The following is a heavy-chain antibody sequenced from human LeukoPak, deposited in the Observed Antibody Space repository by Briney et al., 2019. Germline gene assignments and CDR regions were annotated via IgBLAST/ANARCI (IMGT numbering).Heavy chain of an antibody. CDR3: ARSFFQWNYGSCLDS. D-gene: IGHD1-7*01. CDR2: ISYDGSNK. CDR1: GFTFSSYA. Sequence: GGSLRLSCAASGFTFSSYAMHWVRQAPGKGLEWVAVISYDGSNKYYADSVKGRFTISRDNSKNTVYLQMNSLRPEDTAVYSCARSFFQWNYGSCLDSWGQGTLVTVSS. J-gene: IGHJ1*01. V-gene: IGHV3-30*04.